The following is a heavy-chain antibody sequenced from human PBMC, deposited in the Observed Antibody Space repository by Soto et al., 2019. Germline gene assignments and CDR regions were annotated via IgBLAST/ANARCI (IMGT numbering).Heavy chain of an antibody. CDR2: ISYDGGYE. CDR1: RFAFSSYA. J-gene: IGHJ2*01. Sequence: QEQLVESGGGVVQPGKSLRLSCTASRFAFSSYAMHWVRQAPGKGLEWVAVISYDGGYENYADSVKGRFTVSRDNSKNALWLQINGLRAADTALYYCAKGTTVTPWRYLDLWGQGTLVTVSS. V-gene: IGHV3-30*18. D-gene: IGHD4-17*01. CDR3: AKGTTVTPWRYLDL.